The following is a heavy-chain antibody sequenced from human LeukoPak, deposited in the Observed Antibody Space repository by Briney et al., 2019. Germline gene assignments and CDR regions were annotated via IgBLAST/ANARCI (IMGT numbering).Heavy chain of an antibody. CDR2: IDPKSGVT. CDR1: GYTFIDYY. D-gene: IGHD6-19*01. V-gene: IGHV1-2*02. J-gene: IGHJ4*02. CDR3: ARAYSSGWYGSTDY. Sequence: ASVKVSCKASGYTFIDYYMHWVRQAPGQGLEWMGWIDPKSGVTSYAQKFQDRVAMIRDTYISTAYMELTRLRTDVTAVYYCARAYSSGWYGSTDYWGQGTLVTVSS.